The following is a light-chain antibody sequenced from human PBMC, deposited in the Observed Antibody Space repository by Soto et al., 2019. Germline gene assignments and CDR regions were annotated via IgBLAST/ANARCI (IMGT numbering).Light chain of an antibody. J-gene: IGLJ2*01. CDR1: SYNIGSNT. Sequence: QSVLTQPPSASGTPGQRVTISCSGSSYNIGSNTVNWYQHVPGTAPKLLIYTYNQRPSGVPDRFSGSKSGTSASLAISGLQSEDEAVYYCAAWDDSLNGLVFGGGTKLTVL. CDR3: AAWDDSLNGLV. V-gene: IGLV1-44*01. CDR2: TYN.